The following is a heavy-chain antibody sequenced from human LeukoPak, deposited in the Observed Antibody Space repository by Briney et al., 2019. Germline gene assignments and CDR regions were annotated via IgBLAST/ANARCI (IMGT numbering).Heavy chain of an antibody. CDR1: GYSISSGYY. CDR2: INHSGST. CDR3: ARERDGYTHYYYYYMDV. Sequence: SETLSLTCTVSGYSISSGYYWGWIRQPPGKGLEWIGEINHSGSTNYNPSLKSRVTISADTSKNQFSLKLSSVTAADTAVYYCARERDGYTHYYYYYMDVWGKGTTVTISS. J-gene: IGHJ6*03. V-gene: IGHV4-38-2*02. D-gene: IGHD5-24*01.